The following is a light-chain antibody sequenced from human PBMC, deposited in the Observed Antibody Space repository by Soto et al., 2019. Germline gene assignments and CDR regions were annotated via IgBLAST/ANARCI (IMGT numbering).Light chain of an antibody. J-gene: IGKJ4*01. CDR2: DAS. Sequence: DIQMTQSPSSLSASVGDRVTITCQASQDISNYLNWYQQKPGKAPKLLIYDASDLETGVPSRFSGSGSGTDFTFTINSLQPEDIATYYCQQYDNLPLTSGGGTTLDIK. CDR3: QQYDNLPLT. CDR1: QDISNY. V-gene: IGKV1-33*01.